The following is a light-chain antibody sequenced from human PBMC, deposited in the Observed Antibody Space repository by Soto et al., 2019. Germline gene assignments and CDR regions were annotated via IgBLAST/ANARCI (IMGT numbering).Light chain of an antibody. V-gene: IGKV3-20*01. CDR3: QQYGSSPRLT. CDR2: GAS. J-gene: IGKJ4*01. Sequence: EIVLTQSPDTLSLSPGERATLSCRASQSVSSSYLAWYQQKPGQAPRLLIYGASSRATGIPDRFSGSGSGTDFTLTISRLEPEDVAVYYCQQYGSSPRLTFGGGTKVEIK. CDR1: QSVSSSY.